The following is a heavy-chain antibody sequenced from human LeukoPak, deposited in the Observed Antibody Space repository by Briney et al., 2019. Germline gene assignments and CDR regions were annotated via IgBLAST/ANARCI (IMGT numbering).Heavy chain of an antibody. Sequence: PSETLSLTCTVSGGSISSYYWSWIRQPPGKGLEWIGEINHSGSTNYNPSLKSRVTISVDTSKNQFSLKLSSVTAAATAVYYCARVLLGELSSDAFDIWGQGTMVTVSS. J-gene: IGHJ3*02. V-gene: IGHV4-34*01. D-gene: IGHD3-16*02. CDR3: ARVLLGELSSDAFDI. CDR1: GGSISSYY. CDR2: INHSGST.